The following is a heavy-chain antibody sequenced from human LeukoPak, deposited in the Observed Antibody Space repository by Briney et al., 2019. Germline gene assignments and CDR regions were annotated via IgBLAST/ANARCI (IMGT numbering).Heavy chain of an antibody. D-gene: IGHD3-22*01. CDR1: GFTFSSYW. CDR2: IKQDGSEK. CDR3: ARDWDDSSGYPFDY. J-gene: IGHJ4*02. V-gene: IGHV3-7*01. Sequence: GGSLRLSCAASGFTFSSYWMSWVRQAPEKGLDWVANIKQDGSEKYYVDSVKGRFTISRDNAKNSLYLQMNSLRAEDTAVYYCARDWDDSSGYPFDYWGQGTLVTVSS.